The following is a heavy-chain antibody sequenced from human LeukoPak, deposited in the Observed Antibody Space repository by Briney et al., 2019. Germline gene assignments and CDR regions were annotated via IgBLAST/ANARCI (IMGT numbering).Heavy chain of an antibody. V-gene: IGHV4-39*01. D-gene: IGHD3-22*01. CDR3: VRLYYYDASGPPL. CDR2: IYYTGRT. J-gene: IGHJ4*02. CDR1: GDYISSSSYY. Sequence: PSETLSLTCSISGDYISSSSYYWGWIRQPPGKGLKWIGNIYYTGRTYYNPSLKSRVSESIDTSRNEFSLKLSSVTAADTAVYYCVRLYYYDASGPPLWGQGTLVIVSS.